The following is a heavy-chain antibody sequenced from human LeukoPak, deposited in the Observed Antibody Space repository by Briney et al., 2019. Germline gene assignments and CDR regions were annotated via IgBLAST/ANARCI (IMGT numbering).Heavy chain of an antibody. CDR1: GLLLRRHW. D-gene: IGHD6-19*01. CDR2: INNDGRST. J-gene: IGHJ4*02. CDR3: AVAGTGYFDD. Sequence: PGGSLRLPFAASGLLLRRHWMHWVRPAPGKGLVWVSRINNDGRSTIYADSVKGRFTIYRNNAKNMLYLQMNSLRAEDTAVYYCAVAGTGYFDDWGQGTLVTVSS. V-gene: IGHV3-74*01.